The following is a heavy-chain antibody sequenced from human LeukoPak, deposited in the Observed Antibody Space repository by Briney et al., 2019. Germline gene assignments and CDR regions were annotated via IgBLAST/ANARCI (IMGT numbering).Heavy chain of an antibody. CDR3: ARGLTVRGSQPNWFDP. D-gene: IGHD3-10*01. Sequence: SETLSLTCTVSGGSISSYYWSWIRQPPGKGLEWIGYIYYSGSTNYNPSLKSRVTISVDTSKNQFSLKLSSVTAADTAVYYCARGLTVRGSQPNWFDPWGQGTLVTVSS. CDR1: GGSISSYY. V-gene: IGHV4-59*01. J-gene: IGHJ5*02. CDR2: IYYSGST.